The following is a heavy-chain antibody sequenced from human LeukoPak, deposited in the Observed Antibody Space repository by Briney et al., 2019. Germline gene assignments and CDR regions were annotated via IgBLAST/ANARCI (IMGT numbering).Heavy chain of an antibody. J-gene: IGHJ4*02. V-gene: IGHV3-11*01. CDR1: GFTFSDYY. D-gene: IGHD3-22*01. CDR2: ISSSGSTI. Sequence: GGSLRLSCAASGFTFSDYYMSWIRQAPGKGLEWVSYISSSGSTIYYADSVKGRFTISRDNSKSTLYLQMNSLRAEDTAVYYCAKDSAEYYYDSSGSYYFDYWDQGTLVTVSS. CDR3: AKDSAEYYYDSSGSYYFDY.